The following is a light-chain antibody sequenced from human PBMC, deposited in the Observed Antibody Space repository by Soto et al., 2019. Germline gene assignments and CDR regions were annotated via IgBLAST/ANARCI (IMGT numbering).Light chain of an antibody. Sequence: DIVMTQSPDFVAVSLGGRATMNCKSSHSIFDRSYEKKYLAWYQQKPGQPPKLLIYWATARESGVPDRFSGSGSETDFTLTISSMQAEDAAVYYCQQYYSLPRTFGPGTNVDIK. CDR3: QQYYSLPRT. CDR2: WAT. CDR1: HSIFDRSYEKKY. J-gene: IGKJ3*01. V-gene: IGKV4-1*01.